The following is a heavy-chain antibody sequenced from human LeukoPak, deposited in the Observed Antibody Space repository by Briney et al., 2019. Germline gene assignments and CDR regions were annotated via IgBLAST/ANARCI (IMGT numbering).Heavy chain of an antibody. CDR1: GLTVSSNY. V-gene: IGHV3-53*01. CDR2: LYSGGST. J-gene: IGHJ6*03. D-gene: IGHD3-10*01. Sequence: GGSLRLSCAASGLTVSSNYMSWVRQAPGKGLEWVSVLYSGGSTYYTDSVKGRFTISRDNSKNTLYLQMNSLRAEDTAVYYCAKDPFFGDYYYYYMDVWGKGTTVTVSS. CDR3: AKDPFFGDYYYYYMDV.